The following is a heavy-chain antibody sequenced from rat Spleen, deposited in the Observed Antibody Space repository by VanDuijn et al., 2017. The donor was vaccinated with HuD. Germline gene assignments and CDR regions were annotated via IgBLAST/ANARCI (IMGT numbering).Heavy chain of an antibody. V-gene: IGHV5-22*01. CDR1: GFAFSDYY. CDR2: ISYEGSTP. J-gene: IGHJ4*01. D-gene: IGHD1-10*01. Sequence: EVQLVESGGGLVQPGRSLKLSCTASGFAFSDYYMAWVRQAPKQGLEWVASISYEGSTPYYGDSVKGRFTISRDYAKNTLYLQMNSLRSEYTATYYCARYNNYDVMDAWGQGASVTVSS. CDR3: ARYNNYDVMDA.